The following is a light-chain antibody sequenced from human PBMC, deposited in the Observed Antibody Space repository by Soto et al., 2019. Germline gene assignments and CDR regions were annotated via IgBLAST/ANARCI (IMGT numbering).Light chain of an antibody. CDR1: QSVSSSY. J-gene: IGKJ1*01. CDR3: QQYGSVPGT. V-gene: IGKV3-20*01. Sequence: EIVLTQSPGTLSLSPGERATLSCRASQSVSSSYLAWYQQKPGQAPRLLIYGASSRATGIPDRFSGRGSGTDFTLTSSRLEPEEFAVHYCQQYGSVPGTFLQVTKVGIK. CDR2: GAS.